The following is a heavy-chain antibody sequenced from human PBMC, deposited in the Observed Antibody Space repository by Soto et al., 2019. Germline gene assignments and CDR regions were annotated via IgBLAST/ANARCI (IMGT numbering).Heavy chain of an antibody. CDR1: GYTFTSYY. CDR2: INPSGGST. CDR3: ALTGFGDYDSSGPVAEGAFDI. V-gene: IGHV1-46*01. D-gene: IGHD3-22*01. Sequence: QVQLVQSGAEVKKPGASVKVSCKASGYTFTSYYMHWVRQAPGQGLEWMGIINPSGGSTSYAQKFQGRVTMTRDTSTSTVYMELSSLRSEDTAVYYCALTGFGDYDSSGPVAEGAFDIWGQGTMVTVSS. J-gene: IGHJ3*02.